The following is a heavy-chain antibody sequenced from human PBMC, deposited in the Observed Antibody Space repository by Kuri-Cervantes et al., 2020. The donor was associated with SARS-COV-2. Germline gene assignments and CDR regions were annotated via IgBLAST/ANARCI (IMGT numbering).Heavy chain of an antibody. D-gene: IGHD1-26*01. CDR2: INHSGST. V-gene: IGHV4-34*01. J-gene: IGHJ5*02. CDR3: ARPGGSYQGLWFDP. Sequence: SETLSLTCAVYGGSFSGYYWSWIRQPPGKGLEWIGEINHSGSTNYNPSLKSRVTISVDTSKNQFSLKLSSVTAADTAVYYCARPGGSYQGLWFDPWGNGTLVTVSS. CDR1: GGSFSGYY.